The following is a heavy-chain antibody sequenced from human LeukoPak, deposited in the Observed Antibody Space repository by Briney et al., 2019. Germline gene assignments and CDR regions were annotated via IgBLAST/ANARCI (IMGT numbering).Heavy chain of an antibody. CDR3: ARLSSDVAI. D-gene: IGHD3-10*01. J-gene: IGHJ3*02. Sequence: TSETLSLTCTVSGASINTYYWNWIRQPPGKGLEWIGYIHYSGIINYNPSLKSRVTISIATSKNQFSLKLSSMTAADTAVYYCARLSSDVAIWGQGTMVTVSS. V-gene: IGHV4-59*01. CDR2: IHYSGII. CDR1: GASINTYY.